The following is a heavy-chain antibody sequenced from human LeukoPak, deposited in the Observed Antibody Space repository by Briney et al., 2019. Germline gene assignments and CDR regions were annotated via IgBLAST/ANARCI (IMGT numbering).Heavy chain of an antibody. V-gene: IGHV3-53*01. D-gene: IGHD1-26*01. CDR1: GFNVNNNY. Sequence: GGSLRLSCAASGFNVNNNYMSWVRQAPGKGLEWVSVIYSGGRTYYADSVKGRLTISRDNSENTLYLQMNSLRAEDTAVYYCARGGSGSYRFDYWAREPWSPSPQ. J-gene: IGHJ4*02. CDR2: IYSGGRT. CDR3: ARGGSGSYRFDY.